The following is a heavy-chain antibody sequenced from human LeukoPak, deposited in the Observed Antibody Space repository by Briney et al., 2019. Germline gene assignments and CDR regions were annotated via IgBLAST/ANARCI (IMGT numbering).Heavy chain of an antibody. J-gene: IGHJ4*02. CDR2: ISGSGGST. Sequence: GGSLRLSCAASGFTFSSYGMHWVRQAPGQGLEWVSAISGSGGSTYYADSVKGRFTISRDNSKNTLYLQMNSLRAEDTAVYYCAKGLSGGDYFDYWGQGTLVTVSS. CDR1: GFTFSSYG. D-gene: IGHD2-21*01. V-gene: IGHV3-23*01. CDR3: AKGLSGGDYFDY.